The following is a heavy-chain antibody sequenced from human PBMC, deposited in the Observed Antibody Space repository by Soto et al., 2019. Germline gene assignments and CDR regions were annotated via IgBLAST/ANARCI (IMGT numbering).Heavy chain of an antibody. D-gene: IGHD3-10*01. CDR3: AITHLRFGEHHY. CDR1: GYSFTSYW. Sequence: PGESLKISCKGSGYSFTSYWIGWVRQATGQGLEWMGWMNPNSGNTGYAQKFQGRVTMTRNTSISTAYMELSSLRSEDTAVYYCAITHLRFGEHHYWGQGTLVTVSS. J-gene: IGHJ4*02. CDR2: MNPNSGNT. V-gene: IGHV1-8*02.